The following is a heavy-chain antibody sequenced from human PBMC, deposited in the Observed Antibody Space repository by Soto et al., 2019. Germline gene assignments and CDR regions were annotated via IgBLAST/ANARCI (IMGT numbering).Heavy chain of an antibody. J-gene: IGHJ4*01. D-gene: IGHD3-22*01. CDR1: GGSISSGDYY. CDR3: ARLASALDSSGYPPRYYFDY. Sequence: SETLSLTCTISGGSISSGDYYWSWIRQPPGKGLEWIGYIYYSGSTYYNPSLKSRVTISVDTSKNQFSLKLRSVTAADTAVYYCARLASALDSSGYPPRYYFDYWGQGTLVTVSS. V-gene: IGHV4-30-4*01. CDR2: IYYSGST.